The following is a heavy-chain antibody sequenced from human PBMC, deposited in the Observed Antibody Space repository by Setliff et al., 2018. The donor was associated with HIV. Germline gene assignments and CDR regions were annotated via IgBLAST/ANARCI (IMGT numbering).Heavy chain of an antibody. Sequence: PSETLSLTCSVSGDSISSGAYYWSWIRQHPVKGLEWIGYIFSSGITCYSPSLHSRVTISLDTSKNQFSLNLTSITAADTAVYYCTRDTGGGGFPMDVWGKGTTVTVSS. CDR3: TRDTGGGGFPMDV. CDR2: IFSSGIT. CDR1: GDSISSGAYY. J-gene: IGHJ6*03. D-gene: IGHD2-15*01. V-gene: IGHV4-31*03.